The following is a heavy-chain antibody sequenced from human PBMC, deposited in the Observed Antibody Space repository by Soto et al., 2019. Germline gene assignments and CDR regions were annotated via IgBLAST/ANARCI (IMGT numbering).Heavy chain of an antibody. V-gene: IGHV4-59*02. CDR3: ARVGHLNVYYASDY. J-gene: IGHJ4*02. Sequence: QVQLQASGPGLVKPSETLSLICTVSGGSVRDSYWTWIRQPPGKGLEWIGYVSASGTTKYSSSLKSRVTRSVDTSKNQFSLKVTSVTTADTAVYYCARVGHLNVYYASDYWGQGVLVTVSS. CDR1: GGSVRDSY. CDR2: VSASGTT. D-gene: IGHD1-26*01.